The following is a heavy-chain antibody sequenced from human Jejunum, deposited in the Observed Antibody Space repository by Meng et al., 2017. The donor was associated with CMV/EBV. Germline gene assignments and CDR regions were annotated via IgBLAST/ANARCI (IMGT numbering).Heavy chain of an antibody. J-gene: IGHJ4*02. V-gene: IGHV4-59*11. CDR3: ARGLGHASNNSHDY. Sequence: SGDSMRSHSWTWIRQPPGKGLEWMGPVYYSGSATYSPSLRSRVTISVDMSKNQFSLKLRSVTAADTAMYFCARGLGHASNNSHDYWGQGTLVTVSS. CDR2: VYYSGSA. CDR1: GDSMRSHS. D-gene: IGHD1-1*01.